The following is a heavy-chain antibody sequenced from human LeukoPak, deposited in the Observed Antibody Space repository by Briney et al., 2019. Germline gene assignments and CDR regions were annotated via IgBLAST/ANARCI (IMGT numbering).Heavy chain of an antibody. CDR1: GFTFSTAW. Sequence: PGGSLRLSSAASGFTFSTAWMSWVRQAPGKGLEWVGRIKSKNVGGTTEFTAPVKGRFTISRDDSINTVYLQMNSLRTEDTAVYYCITEYYGSAMYWGQGALVTVSS. J-gene: IGHJ4*02. V-gene: IGHV3-15*01. CDR3: ITEYYGSAMY. CDR2: IKSKNVGGTT. D-gene: IGHD3-10*01.